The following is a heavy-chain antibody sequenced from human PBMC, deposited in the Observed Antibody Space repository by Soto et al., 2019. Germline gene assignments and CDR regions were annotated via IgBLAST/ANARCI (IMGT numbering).Heavy chain of an antibody. D-gene: IGHD2-2*01. V-gene: IGHV1-46*01. J-gene: IGHJ6*02. CDR2: INPSGGST. Sequence: ASVKVSCKASGYTFTSYYMHWVRQAPGQGLEWMGIINPSGGSTSYAQKFQGRVTMTRDTSTSTVYMELSSLRSEDTAVYYCARDPDCISTSCYGGYYYYGMDVWGQGTTVTVSS. CDR3: ARDPDCISTSCYGGYYYYGMDV. CDR1: GYTFTSYY.